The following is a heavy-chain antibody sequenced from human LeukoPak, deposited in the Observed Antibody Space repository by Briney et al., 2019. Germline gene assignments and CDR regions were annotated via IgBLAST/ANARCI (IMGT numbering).Heavy chain of an antibody. CDR3: AKRGVLNRVILVGFHKQAYYFDS. CDR2: IVESGGRT. V-gene: IGHV3-23*01. Sequence: GASLSLTWGDAEIPLTNYGLSSLRPPPVNRREQVRGIVESGGRTDYADSVKGRFTMSRDNPKNTLYLQMNSMRAEDTAVYLCAKRGVLNRVILVGFHKQAYYFDSWGQGALVTVCS. D-gene: IGHD3-10*01. CDR1: EIPLTNYG. J-gene: IGHJ4*02.